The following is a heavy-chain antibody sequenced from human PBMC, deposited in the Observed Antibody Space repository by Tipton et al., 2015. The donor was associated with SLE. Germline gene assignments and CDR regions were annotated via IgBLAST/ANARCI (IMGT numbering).Heavy chain of an antibody. CDR3: ERHPPGAKGGY. Sequence: TLSLTCAVYGGSFSGYYWSWIRQPPGKGLEWIGEVNHSGSTNYNPSLKSRVTISVDTSKNQFSLKLSSVTAADTAVYYCERHPPGAKGGYWGQGTLVTVSS. D-gene: IGHD1-26*01. CDR2: VNHSGST. CDR1: GGSFSGYY. V-gene: IGHV4-34*01. J-gene: IGHJ4*02.